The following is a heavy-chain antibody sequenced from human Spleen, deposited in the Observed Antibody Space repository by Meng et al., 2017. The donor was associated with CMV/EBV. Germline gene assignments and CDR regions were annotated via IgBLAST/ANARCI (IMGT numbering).Heavy chain of an antibody. Sequence: FGRYAIHWVRHAPGKGLEWVAVISYDGSNKYYADSVKGRFTISRDNSKNTLYLQMNSLRAEDTAVYYCARDPLIDYYGSGSYTFDYWGQGTLVTVSS. CDR3: ARDPLIDYYGSGSYTFDY. CDR2: ISYDGSNK. J-gene: IGHJ4*02. V-gene: IGHV3-30*04. D-gene: IGHD3-10*01. CDR1: FGRYA.